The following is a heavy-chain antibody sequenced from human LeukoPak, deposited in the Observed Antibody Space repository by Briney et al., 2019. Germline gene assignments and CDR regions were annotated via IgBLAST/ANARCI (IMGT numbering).Heavy chain of an antibody. CDR2: IYTSGST. CDR3: ARSGMVRGVIFDY. CDR1: GGSISIYY. Sequence: SETLSLTCTVSGGSISIYYWSWIRQPAGKGLEWIGRIYTSGSTNYNPSLKSRVTMSVDTSKNQFSLKLSPVTAADTAVYYCARSGMVRGVIFDYWGQGTLVTVSS. D-gene: IGHD3-10*01. V-gene: IGHV4-4*07. J-gene: IGHJ4*02.